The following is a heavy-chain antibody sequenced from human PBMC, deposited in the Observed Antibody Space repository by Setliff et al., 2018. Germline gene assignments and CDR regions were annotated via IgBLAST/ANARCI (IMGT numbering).Heavy chain of an antibody. D-gene: IGHD2-21*01. CDR3: ARAPNIFAGNFDF. J-gene: IGHJ4*02. CDR1: GFTFTLFA. Sequence: PGGSLRLSCAASGFTFTLFAFHWVRQAPGKGLEWLAVVSYDGNNNYYGDSVKGRFTISRDNSKNTVFLQLNSLRDDDTAVYYCARAPNIFAGNFDFWGQGALVTVPS. V-gene: IGHV3-30-3*01. CDR2: VSYDGNNN.